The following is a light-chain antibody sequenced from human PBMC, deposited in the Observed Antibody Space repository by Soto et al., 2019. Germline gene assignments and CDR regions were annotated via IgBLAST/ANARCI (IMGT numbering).Light chain of an antibody. CDR2: AAS. V-gene: IGKV1-39*01. J-gene: IGKJ3*01. CDR3: QQANTFPFT. Sequence: DIQMTQSPSSLSASVGDRVTITCRASQSISNYLNWYQHKPGKAPKLLIYAASSLQSGVPSRFSGSGSGTDFTLTISSLQPEDFATYYCQQANTFPFTFGPGTKVDIK. CDR1: QSISNY.